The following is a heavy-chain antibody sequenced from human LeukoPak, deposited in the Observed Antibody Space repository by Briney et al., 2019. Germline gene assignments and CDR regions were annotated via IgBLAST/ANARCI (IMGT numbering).Heavy chain of an antibody. Sequence: ASVTVSFTCSVYTFTIYGISWDRQAPGQGLGWMGWISAYNCNTNDAQKRQSRDTMTTDTSTSTAYMELRSLISDDTAVYYCARDRLAEAGQVGGNWFDPWGQGTLVTVSS. CDR3: ARDRLAEAGQVGGNWFDP. CDR1: VYTFTIYG. D-gene: IGHD6-19*01. CDR2: ISAYNCNT. J-gene: IGHJ5*02. V-gene: IGHV1-18*01.